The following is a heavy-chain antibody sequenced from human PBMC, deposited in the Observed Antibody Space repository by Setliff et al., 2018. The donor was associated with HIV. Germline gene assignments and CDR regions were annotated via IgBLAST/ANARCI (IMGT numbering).Heavy chain of an antibody. CDR3: ARHQGKYHDSSGYSGWFFDL. D-gene: IGHD3-22*01. Sequence: PSETLSLTCTVSGGSISSYYWSWIRQPPGKGLEWIGYVYYTGSTNYNPSLKSRVTISIDTSKNQFSLKLSSVTAADTAVYYCARHQGKYHDSSGYSGWFFDLWGRGTLVTVSS. CDR1: GGSISSYY. J-gene: IGHJ2*01. CDR2: VYYTGST. V-gene: IGHV4-59*08.